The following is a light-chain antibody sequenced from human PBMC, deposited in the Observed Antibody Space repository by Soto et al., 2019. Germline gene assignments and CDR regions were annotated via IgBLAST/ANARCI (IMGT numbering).Light chain of an antibody. Sequence: DIQMTQSPSTLSASVGDRVTITCRASQSIRTWLAWYQQKPGQAPKLLIYDTSSLKSGVPSRFSGGGSGTEFTLTISSLQPDDFTTYYCQQYNTTPWTFGQGTKVDIK. CDR1: QSIRTW. V-gene: IGKV1-5*01. J-gene: IGKJ1*01. CDR3: QQYNTTPWT. CDR2: DTS.